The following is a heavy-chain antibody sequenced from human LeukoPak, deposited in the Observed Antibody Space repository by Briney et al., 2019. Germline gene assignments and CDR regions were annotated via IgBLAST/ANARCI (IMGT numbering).Heavy chain of an antibody. CDR1: GGSFSGYY. V-gene: IGHV4-34*01. CDR2: INHSGST. CDR3: ARDSRYSSVY. J-gene: IGHJ4*02. D-gene: IGHD5-18*01. Sequence: SETLSLTCAVYGGSFSGYYWSWIRQPPGKGLEWIGEINHSGSTNYNPSLKSRVTISVDTSKNQFSLKLSSVTAADTAMYYCARDSRYSSVYWGQGTLVTVSS.